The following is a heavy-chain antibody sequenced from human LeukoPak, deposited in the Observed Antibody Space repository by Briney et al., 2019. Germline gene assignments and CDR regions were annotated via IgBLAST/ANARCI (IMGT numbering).Heavy chain of an antibody. CDR3: ARAGYYDTSGYYPY. CDR2: ISTSSSTI. V-gene: IGHV3-48*02. D-gene: IGHD3-22*01. J-gene: IGHJ4*02. CDR1: GFTCCSYS. Sequence: GGSLRLSRAASGFTCCSYSMNWVRQAPGKGLEWVSYISTSSSTIYYADSVKGRFTISRDNAKNSLYLQLNSLRDEDTAVYYCARAGYYDTSGYYPYWGQGTLVTVSS.